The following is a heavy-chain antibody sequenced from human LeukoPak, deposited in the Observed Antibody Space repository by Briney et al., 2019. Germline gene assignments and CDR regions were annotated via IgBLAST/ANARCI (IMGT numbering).Heavy chain of an antibody. CDR3: ARGVYGAYFDY. CDR1: GGSLSSFY. D-gene: IGHD4-17*01. V-gene: IGHV4-59*01. CDR2: ISHNGYT. J-gene: IGHJ4*02. Sequence: PSETLSLTCSVSGGSLSSFYWSWLRQPPGKGLEWITYISHNGYTEFKPSLTSRVTISLDTSKNQLSLKLSSMTAADTAVYYCARGVYGAYFDYWGQGTLVTVSS.